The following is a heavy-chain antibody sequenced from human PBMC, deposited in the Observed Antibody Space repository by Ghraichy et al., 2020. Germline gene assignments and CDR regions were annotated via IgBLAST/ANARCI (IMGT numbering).Heavy chain of an antibody. CDR2: ISGSGGST. J-gene: IGHJ1*01. Sequence: GGSLRLSCAASGFTFSSYAMSWVRQAPGKGLEWVSAISGSGGSTYYADSVKGRFTISRDNSKNTPYLQMNSLRAEDTAVYYCAKAPRAPKLIVVVPAAMRYFQHWGQGTLVTVSS. D-gene: IGHD2-2*01. CDR3: AKAPRAPKLIVVVPAAMRYFQH. CDR1: GFTFSSYA. V-gene: IGHV3-23*01.